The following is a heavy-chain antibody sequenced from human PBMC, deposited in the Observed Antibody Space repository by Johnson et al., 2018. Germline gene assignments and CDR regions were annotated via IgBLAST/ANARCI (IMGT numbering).Heavy chain of an antibody. CDR1: GFTSGDYA. CDR3: SRVRSRNAAEYFQH. CDR2: IRSKAYGGAP. V-gene: IGHV3-49*03. J-gene: IGHJ1*01. Sequence: VQLVESGGGLVQPGRSLRLSCTASGFTSGDYAMSWFRQAPGKGLEWLCFIRSKAYGGAPEYAASVKGRFTISRDDSKSIAYLQMNSLKTEDTAVYYCSRVRSRNAAEYFQHWGQGTLVTVSS.